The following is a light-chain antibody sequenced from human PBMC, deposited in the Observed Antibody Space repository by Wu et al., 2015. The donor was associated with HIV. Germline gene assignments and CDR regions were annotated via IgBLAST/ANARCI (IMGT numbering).Light chain of an antibody. CDR1: QSISSW. V-gene: IGKV1-5*03. CDR2: KAS. Sequence: DIQMTQSPSTLSASVGDRVTITCRASQSISSWLAWYQQKPGKAPKLLIYKASSLESGVPSRFSGSGSGTEFTLISSDLQPDDFATYYCQQYNSHSPWTFGQGTKVEIK. J-gene: IGKJ1*01. CDR3: QQYNSHSPWT.